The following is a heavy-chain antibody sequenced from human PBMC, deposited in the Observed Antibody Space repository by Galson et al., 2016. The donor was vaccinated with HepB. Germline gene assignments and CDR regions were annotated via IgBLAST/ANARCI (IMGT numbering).Heavy chain of an antibody. J-gene: IGHJ4*02. CDR1: GFTFSNYW. CDR2: IKQGGTQE. D-gene: IGHD1-1*01. CDR3: ARAQGLLARRAAYFDH. Sequence: SLRLSCAASGFTFSNYWMNWVRQAPGRGLEWVANIKQGGTQEHYADSVKGRFTISRDNAKNSLYLQMNSLRADDTAGYYCARAQGLLARRAAYFDHWGQGILVTVSS. V-gene: IGHV3-7*04.